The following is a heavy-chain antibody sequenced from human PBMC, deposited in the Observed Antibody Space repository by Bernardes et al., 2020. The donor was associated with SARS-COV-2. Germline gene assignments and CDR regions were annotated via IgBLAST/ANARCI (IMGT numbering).Heavy chain of an antibody. V-gene: IGHV1-8*01. D-gene: IGHD6-19*01. CDR3: ARVLISSSAYYYGMDV. CDR1: GYTFTSYD. J-gene: IGHJ6*02. CDR2: VNPNSGNT. Sequence: AALKVSCKASGYTFTSYDINWVRQATGQGLEWMGWVNPNSGNTGYAQKFQGRVTMTRNTSISSAYMELSGLTSEDTAVYYCARVLISSSAYYYGMDVWGQGTTVTVSS.